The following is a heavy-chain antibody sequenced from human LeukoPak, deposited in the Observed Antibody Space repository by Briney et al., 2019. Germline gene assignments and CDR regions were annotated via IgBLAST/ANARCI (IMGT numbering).Heavy chain of an antibody. D-gene: IGHD5-24*01. CDR2: ISWDGGST. CDR1: GFTFDDYA. J-gene: IGHJ4*02. V-gene: IGHV3-43D*03. Sequence: GGTLRLSCTASGFTFDDYAMHWVRQTPGKSLEWVSLISWDGGSTYYADSVKGRFTISRDNYKNTLYLQMNSLRAEDTAVYYCARDRAGDGFFDYWVQGTLVTVSS. CDR3: ARDRAGDGFFDY.